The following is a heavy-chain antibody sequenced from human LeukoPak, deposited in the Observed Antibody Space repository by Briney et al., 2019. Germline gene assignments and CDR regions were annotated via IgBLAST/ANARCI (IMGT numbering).Heavy chain of an antibody. V-gene: IGHV3-23*01. Sequence: GGSLRLSCAASGFTFSSYAMSWVRQAPGKGLQWVSTLSGSGGSTFYADSVKGRFSISRDNSKNTLYLQMNSLRAEDTAVYYCAGRVTGYSSGYVYWGQGTLVTVSS. CDR1: GFTFSSYA. CDR2: LSGSGGST. J-gene: IGHJ4*02. D-gene: IGHD5-18*01. CDR3: AGRVTGYSSGYVY.